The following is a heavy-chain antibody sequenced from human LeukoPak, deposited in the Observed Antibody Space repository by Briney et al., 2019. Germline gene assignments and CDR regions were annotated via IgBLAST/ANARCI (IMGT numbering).Heavy chain of an antibody. Sequence: GASVKVSCKAPGYTFTGYYMHWVRQAPGQGLERMGWINPNSGGTNYAQKFQGRVTMTRDTSISTAYMELSRLRSDDTAVYYCARDMYQLLYYYYYMDVWGKGTTVTVSS. CDR2: INPNSGGT. V-gene: IGHV1-2*02. CDR3: ARDMYQLLYYYYYMDV. D-gene: IGHD2-2*01. J-gene: IGHJ6*03. CDR1: GYTFTGYY.